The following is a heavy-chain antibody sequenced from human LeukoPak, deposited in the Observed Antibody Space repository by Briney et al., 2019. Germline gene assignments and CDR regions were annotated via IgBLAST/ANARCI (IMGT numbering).Heavy chain of an antibody. CDR1: GGSISSSGYS. CDR3: ARGGSSWYDY. CDR2: ISHSGST. V-gene: IGHV4-30-2*01. J-gene: IGHJ4*02. D-gene: IGHD6-13*01. Sequence: SETLSLTCAVSGGSISSSGYSWSWIRQPPGTGLEWIGYISHSGSTYYNLSLKSRVTIAADSSKNQFSLNLSSVTAADTAMYYCARGGSSWYDYWGQGTLVSVSS.